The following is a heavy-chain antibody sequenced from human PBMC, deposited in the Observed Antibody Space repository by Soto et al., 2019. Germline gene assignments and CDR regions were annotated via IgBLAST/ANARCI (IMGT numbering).Heavy chain of an antibody. J-gene: IGHJ6*02. CDR3: ARDQGVEWLPKLNPTWYGMDV. CDR2: ISYSGST. Sequence: QVQLQESGPGLVKPSETLSLTCTVSGGSISSYYWSWIRQPPGKGLEWIGYISYSGSTNYNPALKSRVTISVDTSKNQFSLKLSSVTAADTAVYYCARDQGVEWLPKLNPTWYGMDVWGQGTTVTVSS. CDR1: GGSISSYY. D-gene: IGHD3-3*01. V-gene: IGHV4-59*01.